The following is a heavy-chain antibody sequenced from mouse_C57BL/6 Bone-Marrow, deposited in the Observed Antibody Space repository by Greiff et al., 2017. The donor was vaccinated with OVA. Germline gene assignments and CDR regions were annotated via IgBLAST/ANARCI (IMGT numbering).Heavy chain of an antibody. V-gene: IGHV1-76*01. J-gene: IGHJ1*03. CDR3: ARNYYGSTYWYFDV. CDR1: GYTFTDYY. Sequence: QVQLKESGAELVRPGASVKLSCKASGYTFTDYYINWVKQRPGQGLEWIARIYPGSGNTYYNEKFKGKATLTAEKSSSTAYMQLSSLTSEDSAVYFCARNYYGSTYWYFDVWGTGTTVTVSS. CDR2: IYPGSGNT. D-gene: IGHD1-1*01.